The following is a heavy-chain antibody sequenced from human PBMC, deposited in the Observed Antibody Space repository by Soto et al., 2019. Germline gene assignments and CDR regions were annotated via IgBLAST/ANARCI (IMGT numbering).Heavy chain of an antibody. CDR1: GDSVNSAY. CDR2: IYHTGRT. J-gene: IGHJ4*02. D-gene: IGHD6-6*01. Sequence: QVQLQEMGPGLVKPSQTLTVTCTVSGDSVNSAYWSWIRQLPGKGLEWMGNIYHTGRTFYNPSLKSRLAISIDTSTPLFSLKLRSLTASDTAVYYCARTDAYNSSFFDSWGQGTVVTVSS. CDR3: ARTDAYNSSFFDS. V-gene: IGHV4-31*03.